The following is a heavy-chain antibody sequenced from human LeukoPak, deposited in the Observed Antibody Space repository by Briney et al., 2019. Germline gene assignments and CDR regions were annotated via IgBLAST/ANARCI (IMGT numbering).Heavy chain of an antibody. CDR3: ARDSQLRLPNNWFDP. CDR1: GYTFTGYY. J-gene: IGHJ5*02. CDR2: INPNGGGT. V-gene: IGHV1-2*02. D-gene: IGHD3-3*01. Sequence: ASVKVSCKASGYTFTGYYMHWVRQAPGQGLEWMGWINPNGGGTNYAQKFQGRVTMTRDTSISTAYMELSRLRSDDTAVYYCARDSQLRLPNNWFDPWGQGTQVTVSS.